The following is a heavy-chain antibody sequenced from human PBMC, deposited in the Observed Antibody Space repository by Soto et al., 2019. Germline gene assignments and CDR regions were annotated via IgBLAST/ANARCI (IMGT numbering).Heavy chain of an antibody. CDR2: ISASNGDT. Sequence: QVELVQSGVEVKKPGASVKVSCKASGYTFTHHGLSWVRQTPGQVLEWMGWISASNGDTNYAQKFLGRVTVTTDTCTSTGYMELRRRKSEDTAVYYCARMVLGCKIDYYYYMDVWGTGTTVTVSS. CDR1: GYTFTHHG. V-gene: IGHV1-18*04. J-gene: IGHJ6*03. D-gene: IGHD2-15*01. CDR3: ARMVLGCKIDYYYYMDV.